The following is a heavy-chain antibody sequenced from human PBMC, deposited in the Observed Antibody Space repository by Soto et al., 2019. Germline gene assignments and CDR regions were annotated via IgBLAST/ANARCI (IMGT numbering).Heavy chain of an antibody. CDR1: GYTFTSYG. CDR3: ARDRVVVVPAAIYYYYYGMDV. CDR2: ISAYSGNT. D-gene: IGHD2-2*02. J-gene: IGHJ6*02. Sequence: ASVKVSCKASGYTFTSYGISWVRQAPGQGLEWMGWISAYSGNTNYAQKLQGRVTMTTDTSTSTAYMELRSLRSDDTAVYYCARDRVVVVPAAIYYYYYGMDVWGQGTTVTVS. V-gene: IGHV1-18*04.